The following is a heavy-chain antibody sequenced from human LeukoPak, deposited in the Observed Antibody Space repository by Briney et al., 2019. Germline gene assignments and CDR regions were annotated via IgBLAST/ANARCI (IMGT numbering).Heavy chain of an antibody. CDR1: GFTFSNYW. Sequence: GGSLRLSCAASGFTFSNYWMNWVRQAPGKGLEWVSVIYRGGNTYSADSVKGRFTISRDNSKNTLYLQMNSLRAEDTAVYYCARDLGGYSSYWGQGTLVTVSS. D-gene: IGHD5-12*01. V-gene: IGHV3-66*01. CDR2: IYRGGNT. J-gene: IGHJ4*02. CDR3: ARDLGGYSSY.